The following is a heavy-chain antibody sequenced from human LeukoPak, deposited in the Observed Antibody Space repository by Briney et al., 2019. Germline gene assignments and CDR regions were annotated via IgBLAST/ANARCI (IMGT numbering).Heavy chain of an antibody. J-gene: IGHJ6*02. CDR2: ISAYNGNT. D-gene: IGHD6-19*01. V-gene: IGHV1-18*01. CDR3: AREGTEEQWRNDLGYYYYYYSMDV. CDR1: GYTFTSYG. Sequence: GASVKVSCKASGYTFTSYGISWVRQAPGQGLEWMGWISAYNGNTNYAQKLQGRVTMTTDTSTSTAYMELRSLRSDDTAVYYCAREGTEEQWRNDLGYYYYYYSMDVWGQGTTVTVSS.